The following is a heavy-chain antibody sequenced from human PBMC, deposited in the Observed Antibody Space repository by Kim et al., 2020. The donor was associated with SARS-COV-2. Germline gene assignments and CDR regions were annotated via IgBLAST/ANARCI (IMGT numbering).Heavy chain of an antibody. J-gene: IGHJ6*01. Sequence: SETLSLTCAVYGGSFSGYYWSWIRQPPGKGLEWIGEINHSGSTNYNPSLKSRVTISVDTSKNQFSLKLSSVTAADTAVYYCARGYSMIVGYYYYGMDVWG. D-gene: IGHD3-22*01. CDR3: ARGYSMIVGYYYYGMDV. V-gene: IGHV4-34*01. CDR2: INHSGST. CDR1: GGSFSGYY.